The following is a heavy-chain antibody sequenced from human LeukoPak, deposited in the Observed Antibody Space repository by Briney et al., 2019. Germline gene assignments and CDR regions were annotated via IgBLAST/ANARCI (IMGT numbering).Heavy chain of an antibody. CDR2: IKQDGSEK. J-gene: IGHJ4*02. CDR3: ARTGPHPYCGGDCYFDY. Sequence: PGGSLRLSCAASGFTFSSYWMSWVRQAPGKGLEWVANIKQDGSEKYYVDSVKGRFTISRDNAKNSLYLQMNSLRAEDTAVYYCARTGPHPYCGGDCYFDYWGQGTLVTVSS. D-gene: IGHD2-21*01. CDR1: GFTFSSYW. V-gene: IGHV3-7*01.